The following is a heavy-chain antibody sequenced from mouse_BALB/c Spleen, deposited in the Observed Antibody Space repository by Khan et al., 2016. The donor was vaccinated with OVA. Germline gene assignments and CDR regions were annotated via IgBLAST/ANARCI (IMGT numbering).Heavy chain of an antibody. Sequence: QVQLKQSGAELARPGASVKMSCKASGYTFTSYTIHWIKERPGQGLEWIGYINPSNGYTNYNQKFKDKATLTKDTSSTTAYLQLSSLTSDDSAVYSCVRDGAYHRNDGLFAYWGQGTLVTVSA. D-gene: IGHD2-14*01. CDR3: VRDGAYHRNDGLFAY. V-gene: IGHV1-4*01. J-gene: IGHJ3*01. CDR2: INPSNGYT. CDR1: GYTFTSYT.